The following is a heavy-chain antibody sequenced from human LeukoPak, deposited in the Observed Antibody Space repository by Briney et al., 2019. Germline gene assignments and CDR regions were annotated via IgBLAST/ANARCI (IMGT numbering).Heavy chain of an antibody. D-gene: IGHD4-11*01. CDR1: GFSFTNYA. CDR3: AKEGYSIDY. V-gene: IGHV3-23*01. Sequence: GGSLRLSCAGSGFSFTNYAMIWVRQAPGKGLEWASAITGNSGTRIYADSVKGRFTISRDNSKNTLYLQMNSLRAEDTAVYYCAKEGYSIDYWGQGTLVTVSS. J-gene: IGHJ4*02. CDR2: ITGNSGTR.